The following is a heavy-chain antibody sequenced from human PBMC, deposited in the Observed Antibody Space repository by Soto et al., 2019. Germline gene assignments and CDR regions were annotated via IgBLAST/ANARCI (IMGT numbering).Heavy chain of an antibody. D-gene: IGHD3-16*01. CDR3: AGETRGGNYDTDV. CDR1: RVTFSTFD. Sequence: WSLRLSCAASRVTFSTFDMHWVRQAPGKGLEWVALIWSDGSRAFYADFVQDRFFISRDNSRNTLYLQMNSLRDEDTAVYYCAGETRGGNYDTDVWGQGT. V-gene: IGHV3-33*01. CDR2: IWSDGSRA. J-gene: IGHJ6*02.